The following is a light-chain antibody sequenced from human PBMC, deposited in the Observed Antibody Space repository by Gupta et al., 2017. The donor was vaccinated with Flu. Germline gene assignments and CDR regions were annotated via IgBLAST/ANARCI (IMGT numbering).Light chain of an antibody. Sequence: PSTLSASIRDRVTVTCRASQSISSWLAWYQQKPGKAPKLLIYKASSLESGVPSRFSGSGSETEFTLTISSLQPDDFATYYCQQYNSYPWTFGQGTKVEIK. CDR2: KAS. CDR3: QQYNSYPWT. V-gene: IGKV1-5*03. CDR1: QSISSW. J-gene: IGKJ1*01.